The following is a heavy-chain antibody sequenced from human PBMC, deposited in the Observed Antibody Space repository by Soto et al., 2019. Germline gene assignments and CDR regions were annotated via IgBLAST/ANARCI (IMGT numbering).Heavy chain of an antibody. D-gene: IGHD6-13*01. Sequence: EVQLVESGGGLVKPGGSLRLSCAASGFTFSSYSMNWVRQAPGKGLEWVSSISSSSSYIYYADSVKGRFTISRDNAKNSLYLQMNILRAEDTAVYYCARDLRISWYNFDYWGQGTLVTVSS. CDR2: ISSSSSYI. V-gene: IGHV3-21*01. CDR1: GFTFSSYS. J-gene: IGHJ4*02. CDR3: ARDLRISWYNFDY.